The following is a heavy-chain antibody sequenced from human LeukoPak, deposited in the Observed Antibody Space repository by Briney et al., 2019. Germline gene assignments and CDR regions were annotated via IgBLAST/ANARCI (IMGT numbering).Heavy chain of an antibody. D-gene: IGHD6-19*01. Sequence: PGGSLRLSCAASGFDFSSNWMHWVRHAPGQGLVWVSRIKGDGISTNYADSVKGRFTISRDIAKNTLYLQMNSLRAEDTAVYYCARDGGSGWYEYFDYWGQGTLVTVSS. CDR3: ARDGGSGWYEYFDY. CDR2: IKGDGIST. V-gene: IGHV3-74*01. J-gene: IGHJ4*02. CDR1: GFDFSSNW.